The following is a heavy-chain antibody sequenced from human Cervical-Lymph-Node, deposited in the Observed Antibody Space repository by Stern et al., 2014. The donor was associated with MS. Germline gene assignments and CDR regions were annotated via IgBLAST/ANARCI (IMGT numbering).Heavy chain of an antibody. J-gene: IGHJ4*02. D-gene: IGHD1-26*01. Sequence: QLQMQESGPGLVKPAETLSLTCTLSGGSITSHYWSWIRQPPGKGLEYIGYVYYTRTTNYTPSLNGRVAISVDTSKNQFFLKLSSVTAADTAVYFCARDEGGSYDHWGQGTLVTVSS. V-gene: IGHV4-59*11. CDR3: ARDEGGSYDH. CDR2: VYYTRTT. CDR1: GGSITSHY.